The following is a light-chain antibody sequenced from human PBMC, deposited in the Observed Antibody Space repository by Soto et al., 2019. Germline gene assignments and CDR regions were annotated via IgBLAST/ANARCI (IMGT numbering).Light chain of an antibody. V-gene: IGLV9-49*01. Sequence: QSVLTQPPSASASMGDSVTLTCTLSSGYSNYKVDWYQQRPGKGPRFVMRVGTGGIVGSKGDGIPDRFSVLGSGLNRYLTIKNIQEEDESDYHCGADHGSGNNFVLVFGGGTKVTVL. CDR3: GADHGSGNNFVLV. CDR1: SGYSNYK. J-gene: IGLJ2*01. CDR2: VGTGGIVG.